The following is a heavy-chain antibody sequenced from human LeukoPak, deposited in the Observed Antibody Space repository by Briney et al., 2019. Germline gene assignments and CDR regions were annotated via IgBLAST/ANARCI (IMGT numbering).Heavy chain of an antibody. CDR1: GFTFSYYW. V-gene: IGHV3-7*01. D-gene: IGHD3-22*01. CDR2: IKQDGSEK. CDR3: ARDTYNASSGYTEY. J-gene: IGHJ4*02. Sequence: GGSLRLSCAASGFTFSYYWMSWVRQAPGKGLEWVANIKQDGSEKYYVDSVKGRFTISRDNVKNSLYLRMNSLRAEDTAVYYCARDTYNASSGYTEYWGQGTLVTVSS.